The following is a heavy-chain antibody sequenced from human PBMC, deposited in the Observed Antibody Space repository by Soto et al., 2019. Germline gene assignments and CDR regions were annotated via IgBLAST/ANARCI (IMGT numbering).Heavy chain of an antibody. Sequence: SETLSLTCTVSGGSIYSSDWWSWVRQTPGKGLEWIGEIYHNGDATYNPSLKSRVTLSVDKSKNQFSLSLNSVTAADTALYYCARNGADLFTFDYWGQGALVTVSS. CDR1: GGSIYSSDW. J-gene: IGHJ4*02. D-gene: IGHD2-8*01. CDR3: ARNGADLFTFDY. CDR2: IYHNGDA. V-gene: IGHV4-4*02.